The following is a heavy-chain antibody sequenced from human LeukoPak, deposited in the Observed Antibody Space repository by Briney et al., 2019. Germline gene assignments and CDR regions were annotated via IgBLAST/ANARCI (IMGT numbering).Heavy chain of an antibody. J-gene: IGHJ4*02. V-gene: IGHV3-7*01. CDR3: AKSGYNRFDY. CDR1: GFTFTTYW. CDR2: IKQDGTEK. D-gene: IGHD5-24*01. Sequence: GGSLRLSCAASGFTFTTYWMSWVRQAPGKGLEWVANIKQDGTEKYYVDSVKGRFTISRDNAKNSLNLQMNSLRVEDTAVYYCAKSGYNRFDYWGQGTLVTVSS.